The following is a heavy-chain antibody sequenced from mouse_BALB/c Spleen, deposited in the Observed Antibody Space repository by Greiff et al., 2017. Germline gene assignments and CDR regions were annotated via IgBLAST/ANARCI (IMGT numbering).Heavy chain of an antibody. J-gene: IGHJ2*01. D-gene: IGHD1-1*01. CDR1: GYAFTNYS. V-gene: IGHV1-54*01. Sequence: QVQLQQSGAELVRPGTSVKVSCKASGYAFTNYSIEWVKQRPGQGLEWIGVINPGSGGTNYNEKCKGKATLTADKSSSTAYMQLSSLTSDDSAVYFCARSRGTTVVATGGYYFDYWGQGTTLTVSS. CDR2: INPGSGGT. CDR3: ARSRGTTVVATGGYYFDY.